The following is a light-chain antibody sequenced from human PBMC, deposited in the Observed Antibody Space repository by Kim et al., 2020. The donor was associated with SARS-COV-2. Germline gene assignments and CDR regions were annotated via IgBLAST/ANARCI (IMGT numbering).Light chain of an antibody. CDR3: QQRSNWPLT. Sequence: EIALTQSPATLSLSPGDRASLSCRASQSVDTYLIWYQQKPGQAPRVLIYDASHRAIGIPARFSGSGSGTDFTLTISSLEPEDFAVYYCQQRSNWPLTFGGGTKVDIK. J-gene: IGKJ4*01. CDR1: QSVDTY. V-gene: IGKV3-11*01. CDR2: DAS.